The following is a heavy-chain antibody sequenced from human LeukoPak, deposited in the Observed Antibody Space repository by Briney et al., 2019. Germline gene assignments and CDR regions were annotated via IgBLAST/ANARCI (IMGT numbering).Heavy chain of an antibody. D-gene: IGHD6-19*01. V-gene: IGHV1-46*01. CDR2: INPSGGST. Sequence: ASVKVSCKASGYTFTSYYMHWVRQAPGQGLEWMGIINPSGGSTSYAQKFQGRVTMTRDMSTSTVYMELSSLRSEDTAVYYCARVEKAYSSGWYRHPIDYWGQGTLVTVSS. CDR3: ARVEKAYSSGWYRHPIDY. CDR1: GYTFTSYY. J-gene: IGHJ4*02.